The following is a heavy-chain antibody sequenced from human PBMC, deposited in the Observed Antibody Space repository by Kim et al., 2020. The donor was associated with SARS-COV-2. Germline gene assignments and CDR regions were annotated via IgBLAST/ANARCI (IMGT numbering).Heavy chain of an antibody. CDR3: ARDFIAARPNWFDP. CDR2: ISAYNGNT. CDR1: GYTFMTYG. Sequence: ASVKVSCKASGYTFMTYGISWVRQAPGQGLEWMGWISAYNGNTNYAQKVQGRVTMPTDTSTSTAYMELRSLRSDDTAVYYCARDFIAARPNWFDPWGQGTLVTVSS. D-gene: IGHD6-6*01. J-gene: IGHJ5*02. V-gene: IGHV1-18*01.